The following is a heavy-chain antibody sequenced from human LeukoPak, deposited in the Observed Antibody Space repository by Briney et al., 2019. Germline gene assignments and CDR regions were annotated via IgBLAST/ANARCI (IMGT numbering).Heavy chain of an antibody. Sequence: GGSLRLSCAASRFTFSSYGMHWVRQAPGKGLEWVAYIQYDGSNEQYADSVKGRFSISRDSSKNILYLQMNSLRAEDTAVYYCATYNFWGQGTLVTVSS. V-gene: IGHV3-30*02. CDR1: RFTFSSYG. CDR2: IQYDGSNE. CDR3: ATYNF. J-gene: IGHJ4*02.